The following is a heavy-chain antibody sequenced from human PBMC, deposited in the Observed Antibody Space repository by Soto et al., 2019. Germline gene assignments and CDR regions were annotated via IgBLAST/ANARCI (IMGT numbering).Heavy chain of an antibody. Sequence: GGSLRLSCAASGFNFGSCPMSWVRQAPGKGLEWVSVISGTTGTTYYADSVKGRFNISKDMSKNTLYLQMNSLRGEDTAVYYCVKGGREDHHSVYSWFDPWGQGTLVTVSS. CDR3: VKGGREDHHSVYSWFDP. V-gene: IGHV3-23*01. J-gene: IGHJ5*02. CDR2: ISGTTGTT. CDR1: GFNFGSCP. D-gene: IGHD1-20*01.